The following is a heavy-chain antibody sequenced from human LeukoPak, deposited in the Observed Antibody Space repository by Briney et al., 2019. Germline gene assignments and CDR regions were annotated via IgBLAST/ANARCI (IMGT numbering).Heavy chain of an antibody. CDR3: ARGSSSSSIYFDY. D-gene: IGHD6-13*01. Sequence: PSETLSLTCTVSGGSISSYYWSWIRQPPGKGLEWSGYIYYSGSTNNNPSLKSRVTISVDTSKNQFSLKLSSVTAADTAVYYCARGSSSSSIYFDYWGQGTLVTVSS. J-gene: IGHJ4*02. CDR2: IYYSGST. CDR1: GGSISSYY. V-gene: IGHV4-59*01.